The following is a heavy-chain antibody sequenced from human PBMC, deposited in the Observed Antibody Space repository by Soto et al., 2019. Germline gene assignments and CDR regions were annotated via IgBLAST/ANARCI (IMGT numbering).Heavy chain of an antibody. CDR3: ARVAPSIGYTDV. Sequence: SETLSLTCTVSGGSISSSSYYWGWIRQPPGKGLEWIGSIYYSGSTYYNPSLKSRVTISVDTSKNQFSLKLSSVTAADTAVYYCARVAPSIGYTDVWGKGTTVTVSS. V-gene: IGHV4-39*01. CDR1: GGSISSSSYY. CDR2: IYYSGST. J-gene: IGHJ6*03. D-gene: IGHD6-6*01.